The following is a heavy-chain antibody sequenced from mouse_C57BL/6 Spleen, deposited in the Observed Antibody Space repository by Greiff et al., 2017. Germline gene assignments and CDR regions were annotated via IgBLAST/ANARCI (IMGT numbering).Heavy chain of an antibody. CDR3: ARSEGSYSFDY. CDR2: IDPSDSYT. Sequence: QVQLQQPGAELVKPGASVKLSCKASGYTFTSYWMQWVKQRPGQGLEWIGEIDPSDSYTNYNQKFKGKATLTVDTSSSTAYMQLSSLTSEDSAVYYGARSEGSYSFDYWGQGTTLTVSS. V-gene: IGHV1-50*01. J-gene: IGHJ2*01. CDR1: GYTFTSYW.